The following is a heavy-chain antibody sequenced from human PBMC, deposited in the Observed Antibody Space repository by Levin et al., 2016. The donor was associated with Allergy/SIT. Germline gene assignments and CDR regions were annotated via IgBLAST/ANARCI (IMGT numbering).Heavy chain of an antibody. D-gene: IGHD2-15*01. Sequence: WVRQAPGQGLEWMGIINPSGGSTSYAQKFQGRVTMTRDTSTSTVYMELSSLRSEDTAVYYCAREGGQDVYYYGMDVWGQGTTVTVSS. CDR2: INPSGGST. J-gene: IGHJ6*02. V-gene: IGHV1-46*01. CDR3: AREGGQDVYYYGMDV.